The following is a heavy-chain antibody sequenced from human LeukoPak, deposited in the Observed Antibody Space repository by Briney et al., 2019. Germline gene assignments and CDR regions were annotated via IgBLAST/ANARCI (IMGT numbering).Heavy chain of an antibody. V-gene: IGHV3-30*18. J-gene: IGHJ4*02. CDR1: GFTFSSYG. CDR2: ISYDGSNK. Sequence: GGSLRLSCAASGFTFSSYGMHWVRQAPGKGLEWVAVISYDGSNKYYADSVKGRFTISRDNSKNTLYLQMNSLRAEDTAVYYCAKETIVRATDLHYWGQGTLVTVSS. D-gene: IGHD1-26*01. CDR3: AKETIVRATDLHY.